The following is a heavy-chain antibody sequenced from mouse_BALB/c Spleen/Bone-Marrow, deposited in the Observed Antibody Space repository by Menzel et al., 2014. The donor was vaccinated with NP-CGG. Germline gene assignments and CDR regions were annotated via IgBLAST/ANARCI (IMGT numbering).Heavy chain of an antibody. J-gene: IGHJ1*01. CDR1: GYTFTDYV. V-gene: IGHV1-77*01. CDR3: ARYYDYDWYFDV. D-gene: IGHD2-4*01. CDR2: IYPGSGST. Sequence: QVQLKQSGPELVKPGASVKMSCKASGYTFTDYVISWVRQGTGQGLEWIGEIYPGSGSTYYNEKFKGKATLTADKSSNTAYVQLSSLTSEDSAVYFCARYYDYDWYFDVWGAGTTVTVSS.